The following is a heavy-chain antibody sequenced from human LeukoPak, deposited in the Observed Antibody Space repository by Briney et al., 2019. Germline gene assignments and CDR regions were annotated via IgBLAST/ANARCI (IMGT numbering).Heavy chain of an antibody. CDR2: ISYDGSNK. J-gene: IGHJ4*02. D-gene: IGHD6-19*01. V-gene: IGHV3-30*18. Sequence: PGGSLRLSCAASGFTFSSYGMHWVRQAPGKGLEWVAVISYDGSNKYYADSVKGRFAISRDHSKNTLYLQMNSLRAEDTAVYYCAKDRGQWLVDYFDYWGQGTLVTVSS. CDR1: GFTFSSYG. CDR3: AKDRGQWLVDYFDY.